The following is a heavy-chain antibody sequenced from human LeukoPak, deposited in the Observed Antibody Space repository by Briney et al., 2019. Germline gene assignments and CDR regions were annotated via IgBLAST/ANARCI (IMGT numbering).Heavy chain of an antibody. D-gene: IGHD3-22*01. CDR2: ISGSGGST. CDR3: AKDLYYYDSSGKPGGFDY. Sequence: GGPLRLSCAASGFTFSSYAMSWVRQAPGKGLEWVSAISGSGGSTYYADSVKGRFTISRDNSKNTLYLQMNSLRAEDTAVYYCAKDLYYYDSSGKPGGFDYWGQGTLVTVSS. J-gene: IGHJ4*02. V-gene: IGHV3-23*01. CDR1: GFTFSSYA.